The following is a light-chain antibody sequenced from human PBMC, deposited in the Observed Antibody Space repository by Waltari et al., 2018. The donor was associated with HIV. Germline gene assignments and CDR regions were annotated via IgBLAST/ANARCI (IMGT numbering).Light chain of an antibody. CDR1: SSDVGAYKY. V-gene: IGLV2-8*01. Sequence: QSALTQPPSASGSPGQSVTISCTGTSSDVGAYKYVSWYQQHPGKAPKLMIYEVTKRPSGVPDRSSGSKSGNTASLTVSGLQAEDEADYHCAAWGDSLSGPVVFGGGTKLTVL. CDR3: AAWGDSLSGPVV. J-gene: IGLJ2*01. CDR2: EVT.